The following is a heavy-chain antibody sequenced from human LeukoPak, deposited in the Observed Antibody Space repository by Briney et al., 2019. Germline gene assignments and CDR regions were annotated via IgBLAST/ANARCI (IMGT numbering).Heavy chain of an antibody. V-gene: IGHV4-31*03. CDR3: ARLKEGYYYYGMDV. CDR1: GGSISSGGYY. CDR2: IYYSGST. Sequence: SETLSLTCTVSGGSISSGGYYWSWIRQHPGKGLEWIGYIYYSGSTYYNPSLKSRVTISVDTSKNQFSLKLSSVTAADTAVYYCARLKEGYYYYGMDVWGQGTTVTVSS. J-gene: IGHJ6*02.